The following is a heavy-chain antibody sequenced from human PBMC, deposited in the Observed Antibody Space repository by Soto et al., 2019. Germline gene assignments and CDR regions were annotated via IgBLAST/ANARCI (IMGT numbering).Heavy chain of an antibody. CDR3: ARMTGILTGYSPRIIYYSAMDV. J-gene: IGHJ6*02. CDR1: GFSLTTTGGG. D-gene: IGHD3-9*01. Sequence: SGPTLVNPTQTLTLTCTFCGFSLTTTGGGVGWIRQPPGKALEWLALIYWDDDTRYSPSLESRLTITKDTSENQVVLTMTNLDYEDTATYYCARMTGILTGYSPRIIYYSAMDVWGQGT. V-gene: IGHV2-5*02. CDR2: IYWDDDT.